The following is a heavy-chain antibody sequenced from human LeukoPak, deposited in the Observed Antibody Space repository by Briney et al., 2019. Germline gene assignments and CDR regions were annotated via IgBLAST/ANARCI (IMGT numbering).Heavy chain of an antibody. V-gene: IGHV3-33*01. D-gene: IGHD3-10*01. CDR1: GFTFSSYG. CDR2: IWYDGSNK. CDR3: ARGRAMVRGVIGYYFDY. Sequence: GGSLRLSCAASGFTFSSYGMHWVRQAPGKGLEWVAVIWYDGSNKYYADSVKGRFTISRDNSKNTLYLQMNSLRAEDTAVYYCARGRAMVRGVIGYYFDYWGQGTLVTVSS. J-gene: IGHJ4*02.